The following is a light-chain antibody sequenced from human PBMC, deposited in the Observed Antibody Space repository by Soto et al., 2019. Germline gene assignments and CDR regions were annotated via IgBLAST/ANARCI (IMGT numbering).Light chain of an antibody. CDR2: STS. Sequence: TVSLAACASRAGAVTSGYYPNWFQQKPGQAPRTLIYSTSNRHSWTPARFSGSLLGDKAALTLSGVQPEDEADYYCLLFHTDTWVFGGGTKLTVL. CDR3: LLFHTDTWV. J-gene: IGLJ3*02. CDR1: AGAVTSGYY. V-gene: IGLV7-43*01.